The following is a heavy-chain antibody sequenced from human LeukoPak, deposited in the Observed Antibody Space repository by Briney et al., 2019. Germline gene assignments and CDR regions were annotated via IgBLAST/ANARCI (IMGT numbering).Heavy chain of an antibody. CDR3: ARRGGNYGTWYFDL. D-gene: IGHD4-11*01. J-gene: IGHJ2*01. V-gene: IGHV5-51*01. CDR2: VYPGDSDT. Sequence: GESLKISCKGSGYSFTNYWIAWVRQMPGKGLEWMGIVYPGDSDTRCSPSFQGQVTISADESISAAYLQWSSLKASDTAMYYCARRGGNYGTWYFDLWGRGTLVTVSS. CDR1: GYSFTNYW.